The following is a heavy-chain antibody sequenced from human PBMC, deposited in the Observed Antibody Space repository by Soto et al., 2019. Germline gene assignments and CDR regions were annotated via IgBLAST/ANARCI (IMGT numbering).Heavy chain of an antibody. J-gene: IGHJ4*02. V-gene: IGHV1-3*01. D-gene: IGHD6-19*01. CDR3: ARRAVDRVDY. CDR2: INAGNGNT. CDR1: GYTFTSYA. Sequence: QVQLVQSGAEVKKPGASVKVSCKASGYTFTSYAMHWVRQAPGQRLEWMGWINAGNGNTKYSQKFQGRVTITRDTSASTAYMVLSSLRPEDTAVYYWARRAVDRVDYWGQGALVTVSS.